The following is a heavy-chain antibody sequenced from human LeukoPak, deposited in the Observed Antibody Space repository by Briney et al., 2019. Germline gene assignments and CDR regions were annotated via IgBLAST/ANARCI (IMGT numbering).Heavy chain of an antibody. J-gene: IGHJ5*02. CDR3: ATSIEYCSSRGCYHWFDP. CDR2: IIPMFGTA. D-gene: IGHD2-2*01. V-gene: IGHV1-69*13. Sequence: ASVKVSCKASGGTFRSYAISWVRQAPGQGPEWMGGIIPMFGTANYAQKFQGRVTITADESTSTAYMELSSLRSEDTAMYYRATSIEYCSSRGCYHWFDPWGQGTLVTVSS. CDR1: GGTFRSYA.